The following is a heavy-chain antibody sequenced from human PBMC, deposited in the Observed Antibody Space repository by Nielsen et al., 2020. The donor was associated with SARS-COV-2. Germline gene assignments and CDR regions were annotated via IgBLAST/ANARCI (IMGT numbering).Heavy chain of an antibody. D-gene: IGHD6-13*01. Sequence: GESLKISCAASGFTFDDYGMSWVRQAPGKGLEWVSGNNWSGGNTGYADSVKGRFTISRDNEKNSLYLQMNSLRAEDTAFYLCARDLGDSSSWSRDDLWGRGTLVTVSS. CDR1: GFTFDDYG. J-gene: IGHJ2*01. V-gene: IGHV3-20*01. CDR2: NNWSGGNT. CDR3: ARDLGDSSSWSRDDL.